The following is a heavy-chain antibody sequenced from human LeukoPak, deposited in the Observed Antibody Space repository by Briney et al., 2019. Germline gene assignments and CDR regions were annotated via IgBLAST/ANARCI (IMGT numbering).Heavy chain of an antibody. CDR3: ARAFSSSSPFDY. Sequence: PSETLSLTCTVSGGSISSSSYYWGWIRQPPGKGLEWIGSIYYSGSTYYNPSPKSRVTISVDTSKNQFSLKLSSVTAADTAVYYCARAFSSSSPFDYWGQGTLVTVSS. D-gene: IGHD6-6*01. CDR1: GGSISSSSYY. J-gene: IGHJ4*02. CDR2: IYYSGST. V-gene: IGHV4-39*01.